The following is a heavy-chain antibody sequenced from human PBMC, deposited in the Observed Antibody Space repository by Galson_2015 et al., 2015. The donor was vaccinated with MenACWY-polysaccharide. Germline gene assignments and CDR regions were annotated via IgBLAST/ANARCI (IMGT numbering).Heavy chain of an antibody. J-gene: IGHJ6*02. V-gene: IGHV2-70*11. CDR3: ALIPPAPSRQVPAYYYGMAV. CDR2: IDWDDDD. CDR1: GFSLSTSGVS. Sequence: LVKPTQTLTLTCTFYGFSLSTSGVSVSWTRQPPGKALEWPARIDWDDDDYYSTSLKTRLTISKDTSKNQVFLTVTNMKPVDTATYYCALIPPAPSRQVPAYYYGMAVWGQGTTVTDSS.